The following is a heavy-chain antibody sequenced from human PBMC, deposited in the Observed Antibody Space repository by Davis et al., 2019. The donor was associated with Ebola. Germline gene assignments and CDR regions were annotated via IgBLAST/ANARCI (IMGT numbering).Heavy chain of an antibody. V-gene: IGHV3-43D*03. CDR2: NSWDGRST. CDR3: TAYDSTFKNY. D-gene: IGHD3-22*01. J-gene: IGHJ4*02. CDR1: GFTFGGYA. Sequence: GESLKISCAASGFTFGGYAMHWARQASGKALEWFSLNSWDGRSTAYADSVRGRFSISRDNSRQFLYLQMNGLRAEDTALYYCTAYDSTFKNYWGQRTLVTVSS.